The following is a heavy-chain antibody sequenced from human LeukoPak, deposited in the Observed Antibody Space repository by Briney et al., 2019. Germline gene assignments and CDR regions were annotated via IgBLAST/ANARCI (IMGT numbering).Heavy chain of an antibody. Sequence: GGSLRLSCVASGFTFSSYSMNWVRQAPGKGLEWVSSISRSSSYINYADSLKGRFTISRDNAKNSVYLQMNSLRADDTAIYYCTRDLGWLHYEDWGQGTLVTVSS. D-gene: IGHD5-12*01. CDR1: GFTFSSYS. CDR2: ISRSSSYI. CDR3: TRDLGWLHYED. J-gene: IGHJ4*02. V-gene: IGHV3-21*04.